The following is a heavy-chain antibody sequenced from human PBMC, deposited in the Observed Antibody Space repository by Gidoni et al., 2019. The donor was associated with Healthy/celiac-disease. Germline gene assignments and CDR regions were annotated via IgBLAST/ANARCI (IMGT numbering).Heavy chain of an antibody. V-gene: IGHV3-43*01. CDR1: GFTFDDYT. CDR3: AKDGGDNSLDY. Sequence: EVQLVESGGVVVQPGGSLRLSCAASGFTFDDYTMHLFRQAPGKGMGWVSLISLDGGSTYYAYSVKGRFTIARDNSKHALYLQMNSLRTEATALYYCAKDGGDNSLDYWGQGTLVTVSS. D-gene: IGHD4-17*01. CDR2: ISLDGGST. J-gene: IGHJ4*02.